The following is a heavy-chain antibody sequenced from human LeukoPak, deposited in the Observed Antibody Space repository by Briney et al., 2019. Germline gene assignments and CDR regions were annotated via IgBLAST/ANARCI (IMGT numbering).Heavy chain of an antibody. Sequence: ASVKVSCKASGYTFTSYDINWVRQATGQGLAWMGWMNPNSGNTGYAQKFQGRVTITRNTSISTAYMELSSLRSEDTAVYYCARGRSNYYDSSGSDYWGQGTLVTVSS. CDR1: GYTFTSYD. CDR2: MNPNSGNT. J-gene: IGHJ4*02. V-gene: IGHV1-8*03. D-gene: IGHD3-22*01. CDR3: ARGRSNYYDSSGSDY.